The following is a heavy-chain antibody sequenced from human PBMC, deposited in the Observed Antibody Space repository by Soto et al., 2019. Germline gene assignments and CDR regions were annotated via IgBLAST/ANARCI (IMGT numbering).Heavy chain of an antibody. D-gene: IGHD2-21*01. CDR1: GFTFRDYA. CDR2: IGTSGTPT. CDR3: TRTLWSSRRDALDI. V-gene: IGHV3-23*01. Sequence: GGSLRLSCIASGFTFRDYAMAWVRQAPGEDLEWVSAIGTSGTPTLYADSVKSRFSISRDDSRNTVSLQMNSLGVEDTATYYCTRTLWSSRRDALDIWGQGTTVTVSS. J-gene: IGHJ6*02.